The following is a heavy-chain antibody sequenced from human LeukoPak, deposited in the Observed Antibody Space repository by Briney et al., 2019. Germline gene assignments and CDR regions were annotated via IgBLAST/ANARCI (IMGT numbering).Heavy chain of an antibody. V-gene: IGHV4-34*01. CDR1: GGSFSGYY. CDR2: INHSGST. J-gene: IGHJ4*02. CDR3: ARRSVVRGVTPFDY. Sequence: SETLSLTCAVYGGSFSGYYWSWIRQPPGKGLEWIGEINHSGSTNYNPSLESRVTISVDTSKNQFSLKLSSVTAADTAVYYCARRSVVRGVTPFDYWGQGTLVTVSS. D-gene: IGHD3-10*01.